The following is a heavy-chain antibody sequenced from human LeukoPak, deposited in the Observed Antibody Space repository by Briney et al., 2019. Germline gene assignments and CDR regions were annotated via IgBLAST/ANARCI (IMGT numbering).Heavy chain of an antibody. J-gene: IGHJ6*02. CDR2: ISYDGSNK. CDR3: ARDKSSRPYYYYGMDV. Sequence: GGSLRLSCAASGFTFSSYAMHWVRQAPGKGLEWVAVISYDGSNKYYADSVKGRFTVSRDNSKNTLYLQMNSLRAEDTAVYYCARDKSSRPYYYYGMDVWGQGTTVTVSS. CDR1: GFTFSSYA. D-gene: IGHD6-13*01. V-gene: IGHV3-30*04.